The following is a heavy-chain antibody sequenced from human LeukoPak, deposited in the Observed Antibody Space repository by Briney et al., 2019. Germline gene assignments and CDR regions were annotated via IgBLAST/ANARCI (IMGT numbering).Heavy chain of an antibody. Sequence: GGSLRLSCAASGFTLSSYSMNWVRQAPGKGLEWVSYISSSSSTIYYADSVKGRFTISRDNAKNSLYLQINSLRAEDTAVYYCAREIDWYFDLWGRGTLVTVSS. V-gene: IGHV3-48*01. CDR1: GFTLSSYS. J-gene: IGHJ2*01. CDR3: AREIDWYFDL. CDR2: ISSSSSTI.